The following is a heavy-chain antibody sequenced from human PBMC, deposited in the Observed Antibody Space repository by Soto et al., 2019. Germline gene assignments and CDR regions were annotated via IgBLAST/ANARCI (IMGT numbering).Heavy chain of an antibody. CDR2: ISGSGGST. CDR3: AKIHSYTDSNYYHMDV. D-gene: IGHD2-15*01. CDR1: GFTFSSYA. J-gene: IGHJ6*03. Sequence: GGSLRLSCAASGFTFSSYAMSWVRQAPGKGLEWVSAISGSGGSTYYADSVKGRFTISRDNSKNTLSLQMNSLRAEDTAIYFCAKIHSYTDSNYYHMDVWGKGTTVTVSS. V-gene: IGHV3-23*01.